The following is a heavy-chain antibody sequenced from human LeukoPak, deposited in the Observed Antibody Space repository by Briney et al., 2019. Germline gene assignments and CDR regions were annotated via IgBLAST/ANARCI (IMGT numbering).Heavy chain of an antibody. V-gene: IGHV1-18*01. D-gene: IGHD1-26*01. CDR3: ARLRWELSAFDI. Sequence: ASVKVSCKASGYTFTTYNINWVRQAPGQGLEWMGWISAYNGNTNYAQKLQGRVTMTTDTSTSTAYMELRSLRSDDTAVYYCARLRWELSAFDIWGQGTMVTVSS. CDR1: GYTFTTYN. CDR2: ISAYNGNT. J-gene: IGHJ3*02.